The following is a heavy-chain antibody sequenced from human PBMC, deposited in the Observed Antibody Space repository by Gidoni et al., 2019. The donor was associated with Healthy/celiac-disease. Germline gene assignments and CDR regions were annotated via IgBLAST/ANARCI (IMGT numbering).Heavy chain of an antibody. Sequence: EVQLLESGGGLVQPGGSLRLSCAASGFTFSSYAMSWVRQAPGKGLEWVSAISGSGGSTYYADSVKGRFTISRDNSKNTLYLQMNSLRAEDTAVYYCAKDREEYNWNYVPYYYYGMDVWGQGTTVTVSS. J-gene: IGHJ6*02. CDR2: ISGSGGST. CDR1: GFTFSSYA. D-gene: IGHD1-7*01. V-gene: IGHV3-23*01. CDR3: AKDREEYNWNYVPYYYYGMDV.